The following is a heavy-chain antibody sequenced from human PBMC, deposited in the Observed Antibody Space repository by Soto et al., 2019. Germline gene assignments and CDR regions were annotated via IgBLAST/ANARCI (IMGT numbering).Heavy chain of an antibody. CDR2: IWYDGSNK. J-gene: IGHJ4*02. V-gene: IGHV3-33*01. Sequence: HPGGSLRLSCAASGFTFSSYGMHWVRQAPGKGLEWVAVIWYDGSNKYYADSVKGRFTSSRDNSKNTLYLQMNSLRAEDTAVYYCARDHGAAADTTIPFDYWGQGT. CDR1: GFTFSSYG. D-gene: IGHD6-13*01. CDR3: ARDHGAAADTTIPFDY.